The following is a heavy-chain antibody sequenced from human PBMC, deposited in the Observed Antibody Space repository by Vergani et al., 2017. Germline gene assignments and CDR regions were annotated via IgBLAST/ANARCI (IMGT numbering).Heavy chain of an antibody. V-gene: IGHV3-21*01. CDR3: ARALARQAFSLGY. D-gene: IGHD6-6*01. CDR2: ISSSSSYI. CDR1: GFTFSSYS. J-gene: IGHJ4*02. Sequence: EVQLVESGGGLVKPGGSLRLSCAASGFTFSSYSMNWVRQAPGKGLEWVSSISSSSSYIYYADSVKGRFTISRDNTKNSLYLQMNSLRADDTAVYYCARALARQAFSLGYWGQGTLVTVSS.